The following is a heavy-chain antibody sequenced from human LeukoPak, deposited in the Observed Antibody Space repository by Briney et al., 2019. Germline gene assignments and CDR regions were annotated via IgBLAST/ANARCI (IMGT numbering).Heavy chain of an antibody. V-gene: IGHV3-53*01. CDR3: IVFGDSNH. D-gene: IGHD4-17*01. CDR1: GLTGSHNY. Sequence: GGSLRLSCAASGLTGSHNYVSWVRQAPGKGLEWVSTIHTSGDTCYADSVKGRFTISRDTSKNTLYLQINSLRVEDTAVYYCIVFGDSNHWGQGTLVTVSS. J-gene: IGHJ5*02. CDR2: IHTSGDT.